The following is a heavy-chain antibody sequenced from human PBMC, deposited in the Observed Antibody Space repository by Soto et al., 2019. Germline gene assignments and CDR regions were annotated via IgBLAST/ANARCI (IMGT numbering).Heavy chain of an antibody. V-gene: IGHV1-69*12. Sequence: QVQLVQSGAEVKKPGSSVKVSCKASGGTFSSYAISWVRQAPGQGLEWMGGIIPIFGTANYAQKFQGRVTITADESTSTAYMELSSLRSEDTAVYYCARGSPGRSAATDYYYYGMDVWGQGTTVTVSS. CDR1: GGTFSSYA. J-gene: IGHJ6*02. CDR2: IIPIFGTA. D-gene: IGHD2-15*01. CDR3: ARGSPGRSAATDYYYYGMDV.